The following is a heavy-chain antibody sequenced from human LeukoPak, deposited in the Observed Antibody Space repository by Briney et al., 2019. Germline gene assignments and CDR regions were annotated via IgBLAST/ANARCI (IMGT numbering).Heavy chain of an antibody. CDR3: ARGGTSGWRTPNDDY. D-gene: IGHD6-19*01. J-gene: IGHJ4*02. CDR1: GYTFISYG. V-gene: IGHV1-18*01. CDR2: ISTYNGNT. Sequence: ASVKVSCKASGYTFISYGISWVRQAPGQGLEWMGWISTYNGNTNYAQKLRGRVTMTTDTSTSTAYMELRSLRSDDTAVYYCARGGTSGWRTPNDDYWGQGTLVTVSS.